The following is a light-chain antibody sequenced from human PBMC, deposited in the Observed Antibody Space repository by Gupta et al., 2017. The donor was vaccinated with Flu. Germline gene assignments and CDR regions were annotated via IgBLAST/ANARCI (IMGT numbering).Light chain of an antibody. V-gene: IGLV1-47*01. CDR2: KSN. CDR3: ATWDDSRSAVV. J-gene: IGLJ2*01. CDR1: NSTIGTND. Sequence: RVTCSSSGGNSTIGTNDFYWYHQLPGPAPKLLIYKSNRRPSGVPARFSGSKSATSASLAISGLRAEDEAEYYCATWDDSRSAVVFGGGTKLTVL.